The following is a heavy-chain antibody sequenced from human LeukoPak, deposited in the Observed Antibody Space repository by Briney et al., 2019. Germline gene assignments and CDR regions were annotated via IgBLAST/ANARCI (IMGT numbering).Heavy chain of an antibody. CDR3: VRGVLATGFDF. Sequence: SQTLSLTCAISGDSVSSNSVTWNWIRQSPSRGLEWLGRTYYRSTWYNDYAVSVRGRITVNPDTSKNQFSLHLNSVTPEDTAVYYCVRGVLATGFDFWDQGTLVTVPS. V-gene: IGHV6-1*01. CDR1: GDSVSSNSVT. J-gene: IGHJ4*02. D-gene: IGHD2/OR15-2a*01. CDR2: TYYRSTWYN.